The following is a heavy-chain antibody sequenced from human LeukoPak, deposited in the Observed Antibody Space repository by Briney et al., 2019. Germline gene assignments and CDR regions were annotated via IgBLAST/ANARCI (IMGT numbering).Heavy chain of an antibody. V-gene: IGHV5-51*01. J-gene: IGHJ3*02. D-gene: IGHD3-22*01. CDR3: ASKYYYDSSGYYYGGAFDI. Sequence: GESLKISCKGCGYSFTSYWIGWVRQMPGKGLEWMGIIYPGDSDTRYSPSFQGQVTISADKSISTAYLQWSSLKASDTAMYYCASKYYYDSSGYYYGGAFDIWGQGTMVTVSS. CDR1: GYSFTSYW. CDR2: IYPGDSDT.